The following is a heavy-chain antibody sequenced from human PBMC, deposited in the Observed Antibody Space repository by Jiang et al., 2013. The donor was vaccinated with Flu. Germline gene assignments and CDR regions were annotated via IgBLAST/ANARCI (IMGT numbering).Heavy chain of an antibody. J-gene: IGHJ4*02. CDR3: ARVGRYSGFEVLFFDS. CDR1: GGSITNSGVR. V-gene: IGHV4-39*07. CDR2: IYNDGST. Sequence: SLTCTVSGGSITNSGVRWGWIRQPPRKGLEWIGAIYNDGSTYFNTSLQSRLTISLDTSRSQFSLRLRSVTAADTAVYYCARVGRYSGFEVLFFDSWGQGTLVTVSS. D-gene: IGHD5-12*01.